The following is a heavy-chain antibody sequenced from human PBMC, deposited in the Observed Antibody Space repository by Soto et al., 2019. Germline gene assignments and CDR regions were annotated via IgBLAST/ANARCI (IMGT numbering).Heavy chain of an antibody. Sequence: PGGSLRLSCAASGFTFSSYGMHWVRQAPGKGLEWVAVIWYDGSNKYYADSVKGRFTISRDNSKNTLYLQMNSLRAEDTAVYYCARDLRKRYSSGWYLDYWGQGT. CDR1: GFTFSSYG. J-gene: IGHJ4*02. CDR2: IWYDGSNK. CDR3: ARDLRKRYSSGWYLDY. D-gene: IGHD6-19*01. V-gene: IGHV3-33*01.